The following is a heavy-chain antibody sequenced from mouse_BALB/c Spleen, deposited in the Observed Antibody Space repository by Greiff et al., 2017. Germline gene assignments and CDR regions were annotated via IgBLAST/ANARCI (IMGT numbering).Heavy chain of an antibody. V-gene: IGHV5-12-1*01. J-gene: IGHJ4*01. D-gene: IGHD1-1*01. CDR3: ARRGSSYVYAMDY. CDR2: ISSGGGST. Sequence: EVQVVESGGGLVKPGGSLKLSCAASGFAFSSYDMSWVRQTPEKRLEWVAYISSGGGSTYYPDTVKGRFTISRDNAKNTLYLQMSSLKSEDTAMYYCARRGSSYVYAMDYWGQGTSVTVSS. CDR1: GFAFSSYD.